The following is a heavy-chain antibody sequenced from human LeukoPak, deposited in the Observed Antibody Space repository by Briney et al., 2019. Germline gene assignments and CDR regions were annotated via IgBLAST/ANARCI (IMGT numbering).Heavy chain of an antibody. CDR3: ARVVRYYIAAAGTRLYYFDY. Sequence: GGSLRLSCAASGFTFSSYWMNWVRQAPGKGLVWVSRIAGDGSSTTYADSVKGRFSISRDNAKNTLYLQMNSLRVEDTAVYYCARVVRYYIAAAGTRLYYFDYWGQGTLVTVSS. CDR2: IAGDGSST. CDR1: GFTFSSYW. V-gene: IGHV3-74*01. J-gene: IGHJ4*02. D-gene: IGHD6-13*01.